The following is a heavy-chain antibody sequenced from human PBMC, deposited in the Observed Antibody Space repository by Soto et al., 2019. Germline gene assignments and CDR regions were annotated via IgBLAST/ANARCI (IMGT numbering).Heavy chain of an antibody. J-gene: IGHJ3*02. CDR1: GFTFSSYA. V-gene: IGHV3-23*01. CDR2: ISGSGGGT. Sequence: EVQLLESGGGLVQPGGSLRLSCAASGFTFSSYAMTWVRQAPAQGLEWVSGISGSGGGTYYADSVKSRFTISRDSSKNTLYLKMDSPRAEDTAVYYCAKKTDSSSPWGALDIWGQGTMVSVSS. CDR3: AKKTDSSSPWGALDI. D-gene: IGHD6-6*01.